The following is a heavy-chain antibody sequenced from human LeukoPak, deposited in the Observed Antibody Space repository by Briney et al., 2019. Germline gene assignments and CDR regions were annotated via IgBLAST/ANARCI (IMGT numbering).Heavy chain of an antibody. V-gene: IGHV1-2*06. CDR2: INPNSGGT. CDR1: GYTFTAYY. J-gene: IGHJ5*02. D-gene: IGHD2-8*01. CDR3: ARAGYCTNGVCSSYNWFDP. Sequence: ASVKVSCKASGYTFTAYYMHWVRQAPGQGLEWMGRINPNSGGTNYAQKFQGRVTMTRDTSISTAYMELRSLRSDDTAVYYCARAGYCTNGVCSSYNWFDPWGQGTLVTASS.